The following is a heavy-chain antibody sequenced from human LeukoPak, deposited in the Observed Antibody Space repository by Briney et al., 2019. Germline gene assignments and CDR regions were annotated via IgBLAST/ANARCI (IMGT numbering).Heavy chain of an antibody. V-gene: IGHV1-69*05. J-gene: IGHJ3*02. CDR1: GGTFSSYG. Sequence: GASVKVSCKASGGTFSSYGISWVRQAPGQGLEWMGGIIPIFGTANYAQKFQGRVTITTDESTSTAYMELSSLRSEDSAVYYCARGSFSDYGGNSDVLDMWGQGTMVTVSS. CDR2: IIPIFGTA. CDR3: ARGSFSDYGGNSDVLDM. D-gene: IGHD4-23*01.